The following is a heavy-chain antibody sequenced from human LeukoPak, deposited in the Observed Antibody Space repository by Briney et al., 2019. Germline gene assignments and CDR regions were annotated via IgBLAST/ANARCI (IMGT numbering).Heavy chain of an antibody. CDR2: INHSGGA. CDR1: GGSFSGDY. CDR3: ARYGTYYYYYYMDV. D-gene: IGHD4-17*01. V-gene: IGHV4-34*01. J-gene: IGHJ6*03. Sequence: PSETLSLTCAVYGGSFSGDYWSWIRQPPGKGLEWIGEINHSGGANYNPSLKSRVTMSVDTSKNQFSLNLTSVTAADTAVYYCARYGTYYYYYYMDVWGKGTTVTVSS.